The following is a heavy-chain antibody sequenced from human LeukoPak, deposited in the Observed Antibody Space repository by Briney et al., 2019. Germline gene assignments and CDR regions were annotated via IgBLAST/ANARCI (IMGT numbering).Heavy chain of an antibody. J-gene: IGHJ4*02. CDR1: GYTFTGYY. CDR3: ARGVRSTIFGVVTYYFDY. CDR2: ISAYNGNT. D-gene: IGHD3-3*01. Sequence: ASVKVSCKASGYTFTGYYMHWVRQAPGQGLEWMGWISAYNGNTNYAQKLQGRVTMTTDTSTSTAYMELRSLRSDDTAVYYCARGVRSTIFGVVTYYFDYWGQGTLVTVSS. V-gene: IGHV1-18*04.